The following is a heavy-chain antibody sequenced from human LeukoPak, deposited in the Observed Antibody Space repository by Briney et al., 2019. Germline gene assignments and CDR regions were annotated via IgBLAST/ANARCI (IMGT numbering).Heavy chain of an antibody. J-gene: IGHJ3*02. CDR2: IWYDGSNK. CDR1: GFTFSSYG. V-gene: IGHV3-33*01. D-gene: IGHD5-12*01. CDR3: ARGEDIVATINAFDI. Sequence: PGGSLRLSCAASGFTFSSYGMHWVSQAPGKGLEWVAVIWYDGSNKYYADSVKGRFTISRDNSKNTLYLQMNSLRAEDTAVYYCARGEDIVATINAFDIWGQGTMVTVSS.